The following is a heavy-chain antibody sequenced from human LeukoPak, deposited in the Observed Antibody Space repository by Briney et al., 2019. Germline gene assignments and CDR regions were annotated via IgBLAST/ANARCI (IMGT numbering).Heavy chain of an antibody. V-gene: IGHV1-2*02. J-gene: IGHJ4*02. CDR2: INPNSGGT. CDR3: AVVSAAINS. Sequence: GASVKVSCKASGYTITGHYMHWVRQAPGQGLEWMGWINPNSGGTNYAQKFQGRVTMTRDTSINTAYMELSRLRSDDTAVFFCAVVSAAINSWGQGTLVTVSS. D-gene: IGHD2-2*02. CDR1: GYTITGHY.